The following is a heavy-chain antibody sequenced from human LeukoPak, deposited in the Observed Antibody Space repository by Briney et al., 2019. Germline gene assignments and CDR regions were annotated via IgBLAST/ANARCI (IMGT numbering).Heavy chain of an antibody. CDR1: GFTFSRFE. J-gene: IGHJ4*02. Sequence: PGGSLRLSCVASGFTFSRFEMNWVRQAPGKGLEWVSYISGSGSSIYYADSVKGRFTISRDNAKNSLYLQMNSLRGEDTAVYYCARGMGYCSSSNCYTYHLGYWGQGTLVTVSS. D-gene: IGHD2-2*01. CDR2: ISGSGSSI. CDR3: ARGMGYCSSSNCYTYHLGY. V-gene: IGHV3-48*03.